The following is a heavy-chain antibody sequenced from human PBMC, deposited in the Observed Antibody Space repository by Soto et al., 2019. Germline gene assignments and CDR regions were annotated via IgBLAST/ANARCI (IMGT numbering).Heavy chain of an antibody. D-gene: IGHD4-17*01. CDR1: GYTFTSYG. J-gene: IGHJ3*02. Sequence: ASVKVSCKASGYTFTSYGISWVRQAPGQGLEWMEWISAYNGNTNYAQKLQGRVTMTTDTSTSTAYMELRSLRSDDTAVYYCARVSGVTTLEFDAFDIWGQGTMVTVSS. CDR2: ISAYNGNT. CDR3: ARVSGVTTLEFDAFDI. V-gene: IGHV1-18*04.